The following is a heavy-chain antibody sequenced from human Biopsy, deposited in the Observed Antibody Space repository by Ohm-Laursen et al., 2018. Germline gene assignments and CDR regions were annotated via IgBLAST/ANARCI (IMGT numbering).Heavy chain of an antibody. Sequence: SETLSLTCPVSGGSISSYYWSWIRQPPGKGLKWIGYIYYTGSTNYNPSLKSRVTISVDTSMNHLSLRLTSVTAADTAVYYCARHAPSYSGSYWRYFDLWGRGTLVTVSS. CDR1: GGSISSYY. J-gene: IGHJ2*01. CDR2: IYYTGST. CDR3: ARHAPSYSGSYWRYFDL. V-gene: IGHV4-59*08. D-gene: IGHD1-26*01.